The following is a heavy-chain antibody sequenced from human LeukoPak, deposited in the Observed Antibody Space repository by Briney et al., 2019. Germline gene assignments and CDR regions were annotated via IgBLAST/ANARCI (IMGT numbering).Heavy chain of an antibody. CDR3: ARVGGSYSL. D-gene: IGHD1-26*01. J-gene: IGHJ4*02. CDR1: GGSISSYS. Sequence: SETLSLTCTVSGGSISSYSWTWIRQPPGKGLEWIGYIYYSGRTHYNPSLISRVTISIDTSKNQFSLRLSSVTAADTAVYYCARVGGSYSLWGQGTLVTVSS. V-gene: IGHV4-59*01. CDR2: IYYSGRT.